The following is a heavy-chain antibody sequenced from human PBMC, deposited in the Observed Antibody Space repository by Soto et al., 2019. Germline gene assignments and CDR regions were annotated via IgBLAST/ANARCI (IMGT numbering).Heavy chain of an antibody. CDR2: IYYSGST. V-gene: IGHV4-59*01. CDR1: GGSISSYY. D-gene: IGHD3-22*01. CDR3: ARAPRAYYYDSSGHAFDY. J-gene: IGHJ4*02. Sequence: QVQLQESGPGLVKPSETLSLTCTVSGGSISSYYWSWIRQPPGKGLEWIGYIYYSGSTNYNPSLKSRVTISVDTSKNQFSLKLSSVTAADTAVYYCARAPRAYYYDSSGHAFDYWGQGTLVTVSS.